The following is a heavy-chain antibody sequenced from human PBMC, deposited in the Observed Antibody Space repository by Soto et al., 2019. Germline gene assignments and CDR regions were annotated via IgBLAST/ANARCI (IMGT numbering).Heavy chain of an antibody. D-gene: IGHD3-22*01. CDR3: AKEIVAGAYVETSAFDF. CDR1: GFTFSSYA. J-gene: IGHJ4*02. Sequence: EVQLLESGGDLVQPGGSLRLSCAASGFTFSSYAMGWVRQAPGTGLEWVSGIDGSGGDRSRADSVKGRFTISRDNAKNTLYLQMDRLRVEDTARYFCAKEIVAGAYVETSAFDFWGKGTLVTVSS. CDR2: IDGSGGDR. V-gene: IGHV3-23*01.